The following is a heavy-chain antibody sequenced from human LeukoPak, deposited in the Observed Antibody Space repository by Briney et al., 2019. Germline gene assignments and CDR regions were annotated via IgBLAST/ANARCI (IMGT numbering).Heavy chain of an antibody. CDR2: IYSTGTT. CDR1: GGSIRNSSFY. D-gene: IGHD4-17*01. CDR3: ARGPPAPYDYGDYSYYFDY. J-gene: IGHJ4*02. Sequence: PSETLSLTCAVSGGSIRNSSFYWGWIRQPPGKGLEWIASIYSTGTTYYNPSIKSRVTISVDTSKNQFSLELSSVTAADTAVYYCARGPPAPYDYGDYSYYFDYWGQGTLVTVSS. V-gene: IGHV4-39*07.